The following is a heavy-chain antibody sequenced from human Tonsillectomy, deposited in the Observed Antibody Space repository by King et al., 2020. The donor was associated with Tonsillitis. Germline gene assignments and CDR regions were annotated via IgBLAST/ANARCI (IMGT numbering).Heavy chain of an antibody. CDR2: ISYDGSNK. Sequence: VQLVESGGGVVQPGRSLRLSCAASGFTFSSYAMHWVRQAPGKGQEWVAVISYDGSNKYYADSVKGRFTISRDNSKNTLYLQMNSLRAEDTAVYYCATSGIAVAGVDYWGQGTLVTVSS. V-gene: IGHV3-30*01. CDR3: ATSGIAVAGVDY. CDR1: GFTFSSYA. J-gene: IGHJ4*02. D-gene: IGHD6-19*01.